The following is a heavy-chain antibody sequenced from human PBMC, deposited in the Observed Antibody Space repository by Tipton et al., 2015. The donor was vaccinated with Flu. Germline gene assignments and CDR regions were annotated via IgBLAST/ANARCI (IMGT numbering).Heavy chain of an antibody. Sequence: QSGPEVKKPGASVKVSCKGSGYTFTAHYMHWVRQAPGQGLEWMGWINPNDNGTRYPQKSQGRVTMTRDTSISTVYMELSRLSSDDTAVYYCARDGAGYNGAFDMWGQGTMVAVSS. J-gene: IGHJ3*02. D-gene: IGHD5-24*01. V-gene: IGHV1-2*02. CDR3: ARDGAGYNGAFDM. CDR1: GYTFTAHY. CDR2: INPNDNGT.